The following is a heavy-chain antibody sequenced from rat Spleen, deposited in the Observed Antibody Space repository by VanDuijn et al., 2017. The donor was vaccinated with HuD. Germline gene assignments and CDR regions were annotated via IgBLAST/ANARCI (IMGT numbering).Heavy chain of an antibody. CDR3: ARQRSPTGYFDY. CDR1: GFTFSKYG. CDR2: FSSSGSYI. Sequence: EVQLVESGGGLVQPGRSLKLSCLASGFTFSKYGMNWIRQAPGKGLEWVASFSSSGSYIYYTDTVKGRFTISRENAKNTLFLQMTSLRSEDTALYYCARQRSPTGYFDYWGQGVVVTVSS. J-gene: IGHJ2*01. V-gene: IGHV5-34*01. D-gene: IGHD3-4*01.